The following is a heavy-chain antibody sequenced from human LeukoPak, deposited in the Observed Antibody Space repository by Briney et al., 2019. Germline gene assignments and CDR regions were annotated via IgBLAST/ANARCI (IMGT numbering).Heavy chain of an antibody. J-gene: IGHJ3*02. CDR1: GGSISSYY. Sequence: SETLSLTCSVSGGSISSYYWSWIRQPPGKGLEWIGYIYYRGSTNYNPPLKSRVTMSVDTSKNQFSLKLTSVTAADTAVYYCARLRPVAGYDAFDIWGHGTMVTVSS. CDR2: IYYRGST. V-gene: IGHV4-59*08. CDR3: ARLRPVAGYDAFDI. D-gene: IGHD6-19*01.